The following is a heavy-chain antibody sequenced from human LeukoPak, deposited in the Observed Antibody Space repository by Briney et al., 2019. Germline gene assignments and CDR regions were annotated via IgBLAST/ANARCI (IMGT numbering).Heavy chain of an antibody. Sequence: ASVKVSCKASGYTFTSYAMHWVRQAPGQRLEWMGWINAGNGNTKYSQKFQGRVTITRDTSASTAYMELSSLRSEDTAVYYCARDQTYYDILTGYGAHAFDIWGQGTMVTVSS. CDR2: INAGNGNT. D-gene: IGHD3-9*01. CDR1: GYTFTSYA. J-gene: IGHJ3*02. CDR3: ARDQTYYDILTGYGAHAFDI. V-gene: IGHV1-3*01.